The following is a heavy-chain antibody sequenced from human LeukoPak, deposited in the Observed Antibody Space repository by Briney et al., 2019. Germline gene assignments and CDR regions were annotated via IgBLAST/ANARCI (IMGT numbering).Heavy chain of an antibody. V-gene: IGHV3-66*04. Sequence: GGSLRLSCAASGFTVSSNYMSWVRQAPGKGLEWVSVIYSGGSTYYADSVKGRFTISRDNSKNTLYLQMNSLRAEDTAVYYCARHGASGSYLYYFDYWGQGTLVTVSS. J-gene: IGHJ4*02. CDR1: GFTVSSNY. CDR2: IYSGGST. CDR3: ARHGASGSYLYYFDY. D-gene: IGHD1-26*01.